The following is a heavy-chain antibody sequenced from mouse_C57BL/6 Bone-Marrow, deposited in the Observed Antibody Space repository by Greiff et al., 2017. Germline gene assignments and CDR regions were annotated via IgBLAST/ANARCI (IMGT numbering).Heavy chain of an antibody. CDR2: IYPGSGST. D-gene: IGHD2-1*01. V-gene: IGHV1-55*01. Sequence: QVHVKQPGAELVKPGASVKMSCKASGYTFTSYWITWVKQRPGQGLEWIGDIYPGSGSTNYNEKFKSKATLTVDTSSSTAYMQLSSLTSEDSAVYYCARNGNFLYYYAMDYWGQGTSVTVSS. J-gene: IGHJ4*01. CDR3: ARNGNFLYYYAMDY. CDR1: GYTFTSYW.